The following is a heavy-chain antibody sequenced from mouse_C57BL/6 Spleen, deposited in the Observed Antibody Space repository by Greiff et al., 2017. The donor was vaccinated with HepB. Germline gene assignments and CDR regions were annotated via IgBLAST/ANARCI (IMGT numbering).Heavy chain of an antibody. V-gene: IGHV2-2*01. CDR2: IWSGGST. Sequence: VQRVESGPGLVQPSQSLSITCTVSGFSFTSYGVHWVRQSPGKGLEWLGVIWSGGSTDYNAAFISRLSISKDNSKSQVFFKMNSLQADDTAIYYCARKRRDGLYAMDYWGQGTSVTVSS. CDR3: ARKRRDGLYAMDY. D-gene: IGHD2-3*01. J-gene: IGHJ4*01. CDR1: GFSFTSYG.